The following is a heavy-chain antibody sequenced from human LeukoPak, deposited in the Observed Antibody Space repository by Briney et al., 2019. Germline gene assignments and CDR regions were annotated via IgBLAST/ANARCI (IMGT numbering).Heavy chain of an antibody. Sequence: GGSLRLSCAASGFTFSNAWMSWVRQAPGKGLEWVGRIKSKTDGGTTDYAAPVKGRFTISRDDSKNTLYLQMNSLKTEDTAVYYCTTGTGYSSSWRDWGQGTLVTVSS. J-gene: IGHJ4*02. CDR2: IKSKTDGGTT. V-gene: IGHV3-15*01. D-gene: IGHD6-13*01. CDR1: GFTFSNAW. CDR3: TTGTGYSSSWRD.